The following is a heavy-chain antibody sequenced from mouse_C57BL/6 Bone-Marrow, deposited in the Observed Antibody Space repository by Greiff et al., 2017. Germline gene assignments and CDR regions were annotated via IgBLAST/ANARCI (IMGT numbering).Heavy chain of an antibody. CDR3: AISCSSYFWFAY. Sequence: VQLQQSGAELARPGASVKLSCKASGYTFTSYGISWVKQRTGQGLEWIGKIYPRSGNTYYNEKFKGKATLTADKSSSTAYMELRGLTSEDSSVYFYAISCSSYFWFAYWGQGTLVTVSA. CDR1: GYTFTSYG. V-gene: IGHV1-81*01. D-gene: IGHD1-1*01. CDR2: IYPRSGNT. J-gene: IGHJ3*01.